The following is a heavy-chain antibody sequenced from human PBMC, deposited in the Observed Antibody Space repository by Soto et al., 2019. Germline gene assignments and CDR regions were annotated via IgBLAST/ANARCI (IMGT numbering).Heavy chain of an antibody. V-gene: IGHV1-69*13. CDR1: GGTFSSYA. J-gene: IGHJ5*02. D-gene: IGHD6-19*01. CDR3: ARGGRLAAVAGTRSWLAP. CDR2: IIPIFGTA. Sequence: SVKVSCKASGGTFSSYAISWVRQAPGQGLEWMGGIIPIFGTANYAQKFQGRVTITADESTSTAYMELSSLRSEDTAVYYCARGGRLAAVAGTRSWLAPWGQGPLVPVS.